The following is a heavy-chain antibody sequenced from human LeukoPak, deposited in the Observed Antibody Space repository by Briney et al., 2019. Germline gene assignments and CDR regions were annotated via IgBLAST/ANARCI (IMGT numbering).Heavy chain of an antibody. Sequence: GGSLRLSCAASGFTFSSYAMHWVRQAPGKGLEWVAVISYDGSNKYYADSVKGRFTISRDNSKNTLYLQMNSLRAEDTAVYYCAKAAARFGVSGYGMDVWGQGTTVTVSS. CDR2: ISYDGSNK. J-gene: IGHJ6*02. V-gene: IGHV3-30-3*01. CDR1: GFTFSSYA. CDR3: AKAAARFGVSGYGMDV. D-gene: IGHD3-3*01.